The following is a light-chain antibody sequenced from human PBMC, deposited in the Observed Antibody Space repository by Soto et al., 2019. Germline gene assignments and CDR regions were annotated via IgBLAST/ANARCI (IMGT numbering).Light chain of an antibody. Sequence: QSVLTQPPSVSEVPSQTVTISCSGGSSNIGDNAVNWYQHVPGKAPKLLIYYDDLLAPGVSARFSGSKYGTSASLAISELQSEDEADYYCADWDDSLNAFVFGPGTKVTVL. CDR3: ADWDDSLNAFV. V-gene: IGLV1-36*01. CDR1: SSNIGDNA. J-gene: IGLJ1*01. CDR2: YDD.